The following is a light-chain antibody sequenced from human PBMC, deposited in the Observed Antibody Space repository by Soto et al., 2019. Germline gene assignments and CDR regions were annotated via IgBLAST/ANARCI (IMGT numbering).Light chain of an antibody. CDR1: QSISDY. V-gene: IGKV1-39*01. CDR3: QQSYSLPLT. Sequence: DIQMTQSPSSLSASVGDRVAITCRSSQSISDYLNWYQQKQGKAPKLXIYGASNLQSGVPPRVSGSGAGSEFTLTISGLQPDDFDIDVCQQSYSLPLTFGHGTKVDIK. CDR2: GAS. J-gene: IGKJ3*01.